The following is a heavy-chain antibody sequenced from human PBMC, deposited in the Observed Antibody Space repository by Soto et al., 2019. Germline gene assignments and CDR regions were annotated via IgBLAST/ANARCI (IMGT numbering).Heavy chain of an antibody. J-gene: IGHJ6*02. V-gene: IGHV4-61*01. Sequence: SETLSLTCTVSGGSVSSGSYYWSWIRQPPGKGLEWIGYIYYSGSTNYNPSLKSRVTISVDTSKNQFSLKLSSVTAADTAVYYCASVTRTCISTSCYRYYYGMDVWGQGATVTVSS. CDR2: IYYSGST. CDR1: GGSVSSGSYY. D-gene: IGHD2-2*02. CDR3: ASVTRTCISTSCYRYYYGMDV.